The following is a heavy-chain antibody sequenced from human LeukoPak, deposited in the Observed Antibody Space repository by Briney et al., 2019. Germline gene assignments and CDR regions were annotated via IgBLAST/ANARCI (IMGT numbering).Heavy chain of an antibody. CDR1: GFTFSSYW. J-gene: IGHJ4*02. CDR3: ARLRDGYNSEIDY. D-gene: IGHD5-24*01. Sequence: PGGSLRLSCAASGFTFSSYWMHWVRQAPGEGLVWVSRINSDGSSTSYADSVKGRFTISRDNAKNTLYLQMNSLRAEDTAVYYCARLRDGYNSEIDYWGQGTLVTVSS. V-gene: IGHV3-74*01. CDR2: INSDGSST.